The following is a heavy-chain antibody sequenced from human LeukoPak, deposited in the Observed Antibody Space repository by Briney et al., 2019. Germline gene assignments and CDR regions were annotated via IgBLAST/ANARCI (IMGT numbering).Heavy chain of an antibody. Sequence: GSLRLSCAASGFTFSDYYMSWIRQAPGKGLEWVSYISSSSGSTIYYADSVKGRFTISRDNSKNTLYLQMNSLRAEDTAVYYCARDVDTAMVSVWDYWGQGTLVTVSS. D-gene: IGHD5-18*01. V-gene: IGHV3-11*04. CDR3: ARDVDTAMVSVWDY. CDR2: ISSSSGSTI. CDR1: GFTFSDYY. J-gene: IGHJ4*02.